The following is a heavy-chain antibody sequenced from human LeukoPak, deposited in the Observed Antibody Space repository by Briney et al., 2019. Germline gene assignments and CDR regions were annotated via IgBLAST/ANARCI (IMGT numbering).Heavy chain of an antibody. Sequence: SETLSLTCTVSGGSISSSSYYWGWIRQPPGKGLEWIGSIYYSGSIYYNPSLKSRVTISVDTSKNQFSLKLSSVTAADTAVYYCARREAVAGYFDYWGQGTLVTVSS. CDR1: GGSISSSSYY. V-gene: IGHV4-39*01. D-gene: IGHD6-19*01. CDR2: IYYSGSI. CDR3: ARREAVAGYFDY. J-gene: IGHJ4*02.